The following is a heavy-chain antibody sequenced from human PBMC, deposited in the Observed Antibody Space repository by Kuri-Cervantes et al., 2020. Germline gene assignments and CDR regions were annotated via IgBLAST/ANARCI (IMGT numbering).Heavy chain of an antibody. D-gene: IGHD3-22*01. CDR2: IIPIFGTA. J-gene: IGHJ4*02. CDR3: ARGDSHDSSGYYYGGHDY. Sequence: SVKVSCKASGGTFSSYAISWVRQAPGQGLEWMGGIIPIFGTANYAQKFQGRVTISTDESTSTSYMELSSLRFEDTAVYYCARGDSHDSSGYYYGGHDYWGQGTLVTVSS. V-gene: IGHV1-69*05. CDR1: GGTFSSYA.